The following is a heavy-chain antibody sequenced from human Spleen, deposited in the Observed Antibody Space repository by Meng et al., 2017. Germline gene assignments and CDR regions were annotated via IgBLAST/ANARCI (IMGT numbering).Heavy chain of an antibody. CDR3: ARDLTTVTTFLAFDI. D-gene: IGHD4-17*01. Sequence: ASVKVSCKASGYTFTSYYMHWVRQAPGQGLEWMGWISAYNGNTNYAQKLQGRVTMTTDTSTSTAYMELRSLRSDDTAVYYCARDLTTVTTFLAFDIWGQGTMVTVSS. CDR1: GYTFTSYY. V-gene: IGHV1-18*04. J-gene: IGHJ3*02. CDR2: ISAYNGNT.